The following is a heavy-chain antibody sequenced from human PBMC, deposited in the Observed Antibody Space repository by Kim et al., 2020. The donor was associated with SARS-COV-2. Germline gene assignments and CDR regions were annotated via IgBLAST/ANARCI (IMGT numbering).Heavy chain of an antibody. J-gene: IGHJ1*01. V-gene: IGHV3-23*01. D-gene: IGHD1-26*01. CDR1: GFTFSSYA. Sequence: GGSLRLSCAASGFTFSSYAMSWVRQAPGKGLEWVSAISGSGGSTYYADSVKGRFTISRDNSKNTLYLQMNSLRAEDTAVYYCAKDNTGGSYDLILGWFFTSGYFQHWGQGTLVTVSS. CDR3: AKDNTGGSYDLILGWFFTSGYFQH. CDR2: ISGSGGST.